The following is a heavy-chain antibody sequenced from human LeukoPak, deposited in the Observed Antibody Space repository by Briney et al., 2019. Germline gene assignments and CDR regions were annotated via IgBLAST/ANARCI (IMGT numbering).Heavy chain of an antibody. CDR1: GYTFTVYY. V-gene: IGHV1-2*02. CDR2: INPNSGGT. Sequence: GASVKVSCKASGYTFTVYYMHWVRQAPGQGLEWMGWINPNSGGTNYAQKFQGRVTMTRDTSISTAYMELSRLRSDDTAVYYCARVSPGVELAASVNWFDPWGQGTLVTVSS. D-gene: IGHD2-15*01. J-gene: IGHJ5*02. CDR3: ARVSPGVELAASVNWFDP.